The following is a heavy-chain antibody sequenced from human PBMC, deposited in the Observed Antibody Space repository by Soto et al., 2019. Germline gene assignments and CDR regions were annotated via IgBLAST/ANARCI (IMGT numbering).Heavy chain of an antibody. J-gene: IGHJ6*02. Sequence: SVKVSCKASGGTFSNDIITWVRQAPGQGLEWMGRIIPLLDIANYAQKFQGRVTITADESTTTAYMEVRSLTSEDTAVYYCARGDATKIVVTTYYAMDVWGQGTTVTVSS. CDR2: IIPLLDIA. CDR3: ARGDATKIVVTTYYAMDV. CDR1: GGTFSNDI. D-gene: IGHD3-22*01. V-gene: IGHV1-69*02.